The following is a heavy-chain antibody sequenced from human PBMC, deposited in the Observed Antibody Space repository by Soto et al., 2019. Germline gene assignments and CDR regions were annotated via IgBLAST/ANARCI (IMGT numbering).Heavy chain of an antibody. V-gene: IGHV2-5*02. CDR2: IYWDDDK. CDR3: AHRQEQGLGVAGTFAP. J-gene: IGHJ5*02. Sequence: QITLKESGPTLVKPTQTLTLTCTFSGFSFTTTGGGVGWIRQPPGKALEWLALIYWDDDKRYSPSLKSRLTITRDTSKNQVALTMTTMHPLDTATYCCAHRQEQGLGVAGTFAPWGQGILVTVSS. CDR1: GFSFTTTGGG. D-gene: IGHD6-19*01.